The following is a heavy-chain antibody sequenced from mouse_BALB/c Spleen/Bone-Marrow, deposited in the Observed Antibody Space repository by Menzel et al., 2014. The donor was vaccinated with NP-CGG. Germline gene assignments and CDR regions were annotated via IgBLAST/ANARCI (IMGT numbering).Heavy chain of an antibody. CDR1: GFTFSDYG. CDR2: ISNLAYSI. Sequence: EVKLMESGGGLVQPGGSRKLSCAASGFTFSDYGMAWVRQAPGKGPEWVAFISNLAYSIYYEDTVTGRFTITRENAKNTLYLDMSSLRSEDTAMSYCATIYYGNSYAMDYWGQGTSVTVSS. CDR3: ATIYYGNSYAMDY. J-gene: IGHJ4*01. V-gene: IGHV5-15*02. D-gene: IGHD2-1*01.